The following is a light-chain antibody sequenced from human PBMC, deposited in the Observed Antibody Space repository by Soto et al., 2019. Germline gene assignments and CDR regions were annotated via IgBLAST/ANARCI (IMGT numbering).Light chain of an antibody. CDR1: SSDVGGYNS. V-gene: IGLV2-14*01. J-gene: IGLJ1*01. CDR2: DVT. Sequence: QSALTQPASVSGSPGQSITISCTCTSSDVGGYNSVSWYRQDPGKAPKLMIYDVTNRPSGVSNRFSGSKSGNTASLTISGLQAEDEADYYCSSFTSSITYVFGTGTKATVL. CDR3: SSFTSSITYV.